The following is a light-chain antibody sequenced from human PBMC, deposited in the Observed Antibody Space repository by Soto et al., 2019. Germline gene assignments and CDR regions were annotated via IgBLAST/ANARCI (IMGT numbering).Light chain of an antibody. CDR2: EVS. CDR3: SSYTSANTWV. CDR1: SSDIGGYNF. J-gene: IGLJ3*02. V-gene: IGLV2-14*01. Sequence: QSVLTQPASVSGSPGQSITISCTGSSSDIGGYNFVSWYQQYPGKAPKLMICEVSNRPSGVSDRFSGSKSGNTASLSISGLQAEDEANYYYSSYTSANTWVSGGGTKVTVL.